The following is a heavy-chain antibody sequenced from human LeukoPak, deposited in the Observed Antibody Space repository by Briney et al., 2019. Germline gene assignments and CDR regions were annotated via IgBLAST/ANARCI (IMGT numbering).Heavy chain of an antibody. CDR2: ISYDGSNK. D-gene: IGHD3-10*01. CDR3: AKGMVRGVIIPYDY. CDR1: GFXXSSYX. J-gene: IGHJ4*02. V-gene: IGHV3-30*18. Sequence: LSCXXXGFXXSSYXMHXVRQAXGKGLEWVXFISYDGSNKYYADSVKGRFTISRDNSKNTLYLQMNSLRAEDTAVYYCAKGMVRGVIIPYDYWGQGTLVTVSS.